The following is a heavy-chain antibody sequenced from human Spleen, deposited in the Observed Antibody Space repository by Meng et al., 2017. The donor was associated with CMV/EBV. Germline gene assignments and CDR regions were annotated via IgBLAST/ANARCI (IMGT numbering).Heavy chain of an antibody. Sequence: GGSLRLSCAASGFSFRNYGVHWVRQAPGKGLEWVAVIWYDGSNKDYAESIKGRFIISRDKSKNTLHLQMDSLRAEDTAVYFCARAKGHPNYYLYYGMDVWGQGTTVTVSS. CDR1: GFSFRNYG. CDR3: ARAKGHPNYYLYYGMDV. CDR2: IWYDGSNK. V-gene: IGHV3-33*01. J-gene: IGHJ6*02.